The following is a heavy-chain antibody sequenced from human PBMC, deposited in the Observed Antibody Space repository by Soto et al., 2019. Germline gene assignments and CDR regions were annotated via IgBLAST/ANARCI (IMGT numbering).Heavy chain of an antibody. J-gene: IGHJ4*02. D-gene: IGHD1-26*01. CDR1: GFTFSSYA. CDR3: AKVGSGSYYYFDF. Sequence: GGSLRLSCAASGFTFSSYAMTWVRQAPGKGLEWVSSITAGGSSTYYGDSVKGRFTISRDNSKSTLSLQMNSLRAADTAVYYCAKVGSGSYYYFDFWGQGTLVTVSS. CDR2: ITAGGSST. V-gene: IGHV3-23*01.